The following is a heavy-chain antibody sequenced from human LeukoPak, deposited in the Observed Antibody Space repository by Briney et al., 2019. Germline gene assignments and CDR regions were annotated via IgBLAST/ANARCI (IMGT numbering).Heavy chain of an antibody. V-gene: IGHV1-2*02. D-gene: IGHD6-13*01. Sequence: ASVKVSCKASGYTFTGYYMHWVRQAPGQGLEWMGWINPNSGGTNYAQKFQGRVTMTRDTSISTAYMELSRLRSDDTAVYYCTRDSRSSWYIDYWGQGTLVTVSS. CDR2: INPNSGGT. J-gene: IGHJ4*02. CDR1: GYTFTGYY. CDR3: TRDSRSSWYIDY.